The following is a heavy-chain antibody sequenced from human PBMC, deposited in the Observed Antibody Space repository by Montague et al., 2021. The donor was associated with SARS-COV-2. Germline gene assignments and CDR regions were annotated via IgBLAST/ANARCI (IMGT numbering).Heavy chain of an antibody. CDR2: IKQDGSEK. J-gene: IGHJ6*02. CDR1: GFTFSSYW. V-gene: IGHV3-7*01. D-gene: IGHD3-3*01. CDR3: ARDSFWSSYYTDYYGMDV. Sequence: SLRLSCAASGFTFSSYWMSWVRQAPGKGLEWVASIKQDGSEKYYVNSVKGRFTISRDNAKNSLYLQMNSLRAEDTAVYYCARDSFWSSYYTDYYGMDVWGQGTTVTVSS.